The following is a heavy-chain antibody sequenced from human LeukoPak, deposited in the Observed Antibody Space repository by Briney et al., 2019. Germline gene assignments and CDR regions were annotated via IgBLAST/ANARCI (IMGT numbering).Heavy chain of an antibody. CDR2: TYFRSKWYN. Sequence: SQTLSLTCAISGDSVSTNSAAWNWIRQSPSRGLEWLGRTYFRSKWYNDYAVSVESRITFSPDTSKNQFSLQLNSVTPEDTAVYYCARFLGIGSQRYYFDSWGQGTLVTVSS. D-gene: IGHD6-19*01. CDR1: GDSVSTNSAA. J-gene: IGHJ4*02. V-gene: IGHV6-1*01. CDR3: ARFLGIGSQRYYFDS.